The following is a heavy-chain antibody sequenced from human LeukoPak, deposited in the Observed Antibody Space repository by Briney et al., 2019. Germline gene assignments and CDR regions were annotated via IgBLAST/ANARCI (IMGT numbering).Heavy chain of an antibody. D-gene: IGHD1-1*01. CDR1: GFTFSSYE. CDR2: ISTSGTTI. CDR3: ARRVPTGTKD. J-gene: IGHJ4*02. Sequence: PGGSLRLSCAASGFTFSSYEMNWVRQAPGKGLEWVSYISTSGTTIYYADSVKGRFTISRDNAKSSLYLHMNSLRAEDTAFYYCARRVPTGTKDWGQGTLVTVSS. V-gene: IGHV3-48*03.